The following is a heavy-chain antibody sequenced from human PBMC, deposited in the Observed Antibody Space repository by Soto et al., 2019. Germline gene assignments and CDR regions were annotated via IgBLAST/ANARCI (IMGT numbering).Heavy chain of an antibody. CDR3: AKDRGLLSIFGAVHRDF. Sequence: ELQLLESGGGLVQPGGSLRLSCTASGFPFINYAMTWVRQAPGKGLEWVSTLSSDGDTYYADSVKGRFTVSRDNSKSTLNLQMNSLRGDDTDVYFCAKDRGLLSIFGAVHRDFGGRGTLVTVSS. CDR1: GFPFINYA. CDR2: LSSDGDT. D-gene: IGHD3-3*01. J-gene: IGHJ4*02. V-gene: IGHV3-23*01.